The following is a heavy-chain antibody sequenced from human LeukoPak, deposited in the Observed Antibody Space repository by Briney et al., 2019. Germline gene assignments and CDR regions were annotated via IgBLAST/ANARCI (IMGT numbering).Heavy chain of an antibody. CDR1: GFTFSSYA. CDR2: ISGSGGCT. Sequence: PGGSLRLSCVASGFTFSSYAMSWVRQAPGKGLEWVSAISGSGGCTYYADSVKGRFTISRDNSKNTLYLQMNSLRAEDTAVYYCAKAIYLCSSTSCYSDRFDYWGQGTLVTVSS. J-gene: IGHJ4*02. CDR3: AKAIYLCSSTSCYSDRFDY. D-gene: IGHD2-2*01. V-gene: IGHV3-23*01.